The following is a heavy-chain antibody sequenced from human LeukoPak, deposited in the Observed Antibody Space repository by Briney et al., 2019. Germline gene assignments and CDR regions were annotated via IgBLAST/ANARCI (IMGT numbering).Heavy chain of an antibody. V-gene: IGHV3-33*01. J-gene: IGHJ3*02. CDR1: GFTFSSYG. D-gene: IGHD3-10*01. CDR3: ARDALPLINYAFDI. CDR2: IWYDGSNE. Sequence: GGSLRLSCAASGFTFSSYGMHWVRQAPGKGLEWVAVIWYDGSNEYYADSVKGRFTISRDNSKNTLYLQMNSLRAEDTAVYYCARDALPLINYAFDIWGQGTMVTVSS.